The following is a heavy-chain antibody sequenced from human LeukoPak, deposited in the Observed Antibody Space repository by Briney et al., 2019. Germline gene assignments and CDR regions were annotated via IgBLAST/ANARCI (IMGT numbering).Heavy chain of an antibody. CDR1: GGSISSGGYS. CDR2: IYHSGST. Sequence: SETLSLTCTVSGGSISSGGYSWSWIRQPPGKGLEWIGYIYHSGSTYYNPSLKSRVTISVDRSKNQFSLKLSSVTAADTAVYYCARVVVGYDFWSGYYMPYYFDYWGQGTLVTVSS. V-gene: IGHV4-30-2*01. D-gene: IGHD3-3*01. J-gene: IGHJ4*02. CDR3: ARVVVGYDFWSGYYMPYYFDY.